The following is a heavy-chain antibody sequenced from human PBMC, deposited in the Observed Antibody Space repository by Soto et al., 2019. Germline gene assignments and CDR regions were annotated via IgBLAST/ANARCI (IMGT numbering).Heavy chain of an antibody. CDR1: GGSVSSGRFY. J-gene: IGHJ4*02. D-gene: IGHD3-22*01. V-gene: IGHV4-31*03. CDR3: ARAPAYDN. Sequence: PSETLSLTCTVSGGSVSSGRFYWSWIRQPPGKGLEWIGYIYYSGSTYYNPSLKSRVTISVDTSKNQFSLKLSSVTAADTAVYYCARAPAYDNWGQGTLVTVSS. CDR2: IYYSGST.